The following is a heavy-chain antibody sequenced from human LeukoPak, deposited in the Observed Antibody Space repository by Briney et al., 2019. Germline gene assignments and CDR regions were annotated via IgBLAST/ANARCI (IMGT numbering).Heavy chain of an antibody. V-gene: IGHV4-4*07. Sequence: PSETLSLTCTVSGGSISSYYWSWIRQPAGKGLEWIGRIYTSGSTNYNPSLKSRVTMSVDTSKNQFSLNLSSVTAADTAVYYCARVGSEGYYYYYMDVWGKGTTVTVSS. D-gene: IGHD1-14*01. CDR1: GGSISSYY. J-gene: IGHJ6*03. CDR2: IYTSGST. CDR3: ARVGSEGYYYYYMDV.